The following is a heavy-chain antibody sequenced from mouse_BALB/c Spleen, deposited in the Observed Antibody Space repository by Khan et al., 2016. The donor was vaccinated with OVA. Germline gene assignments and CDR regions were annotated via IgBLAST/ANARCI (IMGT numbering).Heavy chain of an antibody. CDR3: ARRTTVYAMDV. D-gene: IGHD1-1*01. J-gene: IGHJ4*01. V-gene: IGHV1-4*01. CDR1: GFTFTSNT. CDR2: INPSGDNN. Sequence: QVQLQQPGAELARPGASVKMSCKASGFTFTSNTMHWIRQRPGQGLEWIGYINPSGDNNNFTQRFKDKATLTADKSTSTVYMQLSRLKSEDSAVDACARRTTVYAMDVWGQGTSVTVSS.